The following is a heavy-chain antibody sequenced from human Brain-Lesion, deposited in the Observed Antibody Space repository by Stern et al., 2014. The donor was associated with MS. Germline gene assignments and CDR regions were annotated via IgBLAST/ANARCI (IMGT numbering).Heavy chain of an antibody. Sequence: VQLVESGAEVKKPGASVKVSCKTSGYIFTGYYIHWGRQAPGQGLEWMAWINPNTGGTKYGTKFQGRGTMGRDTSISTAYVELSSLTSDDTAVYYCARDQRGITIFGVVTDYYYLGMDVWGQGTTVTVSS. D-gene: IGHD3-3*01. CDR1: GYIFTGYY. CDR2: INPNTGGT. CDR3: ARDQRGITIFGVVTDYYYLGMDV. J-gene: IGHJ6*02. V-gene: IGHV1-2*02.